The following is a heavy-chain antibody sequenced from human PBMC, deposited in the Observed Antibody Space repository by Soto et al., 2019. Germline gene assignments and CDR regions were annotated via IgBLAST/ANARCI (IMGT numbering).Heavy chain of an antibody. D-gene: IGHD3-9*01. J-gene: IGHJ5*02. CDR2: INHSGST. CDR3: ARGDYDILTDRVNWCDP. V-gene: IGHV4-34*01. CDR1: GGSFSGYY. Sequence: QVQLQQWGAGLLKPSETLSLTCAVYGGSFSGYYWSWIRQPPGKGLEWIGEINHSGSTNYNPSLKSRFTISVDTSKNQFSLKLSSVTAADTAVYYCARGDYDILTDRVNWCDPWGQGTLVTVSS.